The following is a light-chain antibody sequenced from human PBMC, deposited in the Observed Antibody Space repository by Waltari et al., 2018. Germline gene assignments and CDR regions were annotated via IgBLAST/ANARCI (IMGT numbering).Light chain of an antibody. J-gene: IGKJ2*01. Sequence: VLTQSPGTLSLSPGQRATLSCRASRNVDRTYLVLYQQKPGQAPRLLIYAASSRATDIPDRFSGSGSGTDFTLTIDMLEPGESAVYFCQQFGGSPMYTFGQGTKL. CDR2: AAS. CDR1: RNVDRTY. CDR3: QQFGGSPMYT. V-gene: IGKV3-20*01.